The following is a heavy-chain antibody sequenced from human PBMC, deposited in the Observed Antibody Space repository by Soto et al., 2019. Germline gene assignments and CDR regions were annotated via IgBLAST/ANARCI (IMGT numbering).Heavy chain of an antibody. Sequence: QVQLVQSGAEVKKPGASVKVSCKASGYTFTSYGISWVRQAPGQGLEWMGWISAYNGNTKYAQKLQGRVSMTTDTPRSTAYRELGSLRSDDTAVYYCARVRGAQIVDYGGQGTLVTVSS. V-gene: IGHV1-18*01. CDR2: ISAYNGNT. J-gene: IGHJ4*02. CDR3: ARVRGAQIVDY. CDR1: GYTFTSYG. D-gene: IGHD3-10*01.